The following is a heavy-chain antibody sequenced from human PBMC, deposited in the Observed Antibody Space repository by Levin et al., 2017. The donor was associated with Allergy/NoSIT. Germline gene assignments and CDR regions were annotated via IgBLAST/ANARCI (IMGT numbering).Heavy chain of an antibody. D-gene: IGHD5/OR15-5a*01. V-gene: IGHV4-61*01. Sequence: GSLRLSCSVSGGSVSSGTYYWSWIRRPPGKGLEWIGYINYRGGTKYNPSLNSRVTISVDTSKNEFSLKVTSVTAADTAVYYCARNRIIVSGGNDYYYGMDGWGQGTTVTVSS. J-gene: IGHJ6*02. CDR1: GGSVSSGTYY. CDR2: INYRGGT. CDR3: ARNRIIVSGGNDYYYGMDG.